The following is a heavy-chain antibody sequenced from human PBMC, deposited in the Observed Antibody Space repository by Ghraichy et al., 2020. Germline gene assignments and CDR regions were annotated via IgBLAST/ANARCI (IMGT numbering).Heavy chain of an antibody. Sequence: GGSLRLSCAASGFTFSSYAMSWVRQAPGKGLECVSAISGSGGSTYYADSVKGRFTISRDNSKNTLYLQMNSLRAEDTAVYYCAKGLGDRGYYYYGMDVWGQGTTVTVSS. CDR3: AKGLGDRGYYYYGMDV. CDR2: ISGSGGST. CDR1: GFTFSSYA. V-gene: IGHV3-23*01. D-gene: IGHD3-16*01. J-gene: IGHJ6*02.